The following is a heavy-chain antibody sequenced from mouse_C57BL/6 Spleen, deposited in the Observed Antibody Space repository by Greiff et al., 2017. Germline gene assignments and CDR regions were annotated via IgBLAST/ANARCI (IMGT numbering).Heavy chain of an antibody. D-gene: IGHD2-4*01. CDR3: ATYDFWGRYYYAMGY. Sequence: EVRLVESGPELVKPGASVKISCKASGYSFTGNFMNWVKQSHGKSLEWIGRINPYNGDTFYNQKFKGKATLLVDKSSSPAPLELLSQTAEDFAVYYCATYDFWGRYYYAMGYWGQGTSVTVSS. J-gene: IGHJ4*01. CDR1: GYSFTGNF. CDR2: INPYNGDT. V-gene: IGHV1-37*01.